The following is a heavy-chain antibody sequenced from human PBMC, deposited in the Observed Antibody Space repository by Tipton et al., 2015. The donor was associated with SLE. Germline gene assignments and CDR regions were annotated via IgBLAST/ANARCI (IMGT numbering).Heavy chain of an antibody. D-gene: IGHD2-2*02. CDR3: ARGFLYDGFQV. J-gene: IGHJ1*01. CDR2: TYYMSKWYN. CDR1: GDSVSTNSAA. V-gene: IGHV6-1*01. Sequence: GLVKPSGTLSLTCAISGDSVSTNSAAWTWIRQSPSRGLEWLGRTYYMSKWYNDYAVSVKSRIIINPDTSKNQFSLQLTSVTPEDTAVYYCARGFLYDGFQVWGQGTLVTVSS.